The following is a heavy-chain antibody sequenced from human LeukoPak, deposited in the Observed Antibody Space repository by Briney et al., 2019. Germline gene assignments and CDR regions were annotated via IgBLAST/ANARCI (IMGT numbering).Heavy chain of an antibody. D-gene: IGHD6-19*01. CDR3: ARDLRYSSGWSASGMDV. CDR2: INPSGGST. V-gene: IGHV1-46*01. CDR1: GYTFTSYY. J-gene: IGHJ6*03. Sequence: ASVKVSCEPSGYTFTSYYMHWVRQAPGQGLEWMGIINPSGGSTSYAQKFQGRVTMTRDMSTSTGYMELSSLRSDDTAVYYCARDLRYSSGWSASGMDVWGKGTTVTISS.